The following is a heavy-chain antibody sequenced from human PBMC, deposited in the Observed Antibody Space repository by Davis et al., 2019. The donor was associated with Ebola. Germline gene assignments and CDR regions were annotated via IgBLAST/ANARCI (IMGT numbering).Heavy chain of an antibody. Sequence: PSETLSLTCTVSGGSISSGGYYWSWIRQHPGKGLEWIGYIYYSGSTYYNPSLKSRVTISVDTSKNQFSLKLSSVTAADTAVYYCATGGYGDYGWFDPWGQGTLVTVSS. V-gene: IGHV4-31*03. D-gene: IGHD4-17*01. CDR3: ATGGYGDYGWFDP. CDR1: GGSISSGGYY. CDR2: IYYSGST. J-gene: IGHJ5*02.